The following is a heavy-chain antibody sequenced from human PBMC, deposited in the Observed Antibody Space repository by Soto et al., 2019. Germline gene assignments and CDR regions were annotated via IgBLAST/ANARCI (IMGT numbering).Heavy chain of an antibody. Sequence: ESGGGLVQPGGSLRLSCAASGFTFSSYAMSWVRQAPGKGLEWVSAISGSGGSTYYADSVKGRFTISRDNSKNTLYLQMNSLRAEDTAVYYCAKEEGSGSYYPNWFDPWGQGTLVTVSS. D-gene: IGHD3-10*01. CDR3: AKEEGSGSYYPNWFDP. CDR2: ISGSGGST. J-gene: IGHJ5*02. V-gene: IGHV3-23*01. CDR1: GFTFSSYA.